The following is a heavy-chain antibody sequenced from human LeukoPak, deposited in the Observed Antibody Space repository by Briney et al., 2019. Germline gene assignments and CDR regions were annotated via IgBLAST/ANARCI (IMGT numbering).Heavy chain of an antibody. CDR2: ISGTSTHI. CDR3: TRGSEWTSGVSDY. CDR1: GFIFSRCG. Sequence: GGSLRLSCAASGFIFSRCGMNWVRQAPGKGLEWVSSISGTSTHIYYADSVKGRFTISRDNAQNSVYLQMNSLRAEDTALYYCTRGSEWTSGVSDYWGQGTLVTVSS. V-gene: IGHV3-21*01. D-gene: IGHD3-3*01. J-gene: IGHJ4*02.